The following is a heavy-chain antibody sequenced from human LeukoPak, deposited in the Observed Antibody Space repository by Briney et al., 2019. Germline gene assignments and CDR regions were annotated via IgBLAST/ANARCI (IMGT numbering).Heavy chain of an antibody. D-gene: IGHD3-22*01. CDR3: ARDTGSGYYYDADYFDY. CDR1: GFTFSGYE. J-gene: IGHJ4*02. V-gene: IGHV3-48*03. CDR2: ISSSGSTI. Sequence: GGSLRPSCAASGFTFSGYEMNWVRQAPGKGLEWVSYISSSGSTIYYADSVKGRFTISRDNAKNSLYLQMNSLRAEDTAVYYCARDTGSGYYYDADYFDYWGQGTLVTVSS.